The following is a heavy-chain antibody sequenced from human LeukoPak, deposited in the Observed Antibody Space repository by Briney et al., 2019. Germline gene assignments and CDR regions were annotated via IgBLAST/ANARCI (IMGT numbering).Heavy chain of an antibody. CDR3: ARGVYGDGYNYVDFDY. CDR1: GGTFSSYA. CDR2: IIPILGIA. J-gene: IGHJ4*02. D-gene: IGHD5-24*01. V-gene: IGHV1-69*04. Sequence: ASVKVSCKASGGTFSSYAISWVRQAPGQGLEWMGRIIPILGIATYAQKFQGRVTITADKSTSTAYMELSSLRSEDTAVYYCARGVYGDGYNYVDFDYWGQGTLVTVSS.